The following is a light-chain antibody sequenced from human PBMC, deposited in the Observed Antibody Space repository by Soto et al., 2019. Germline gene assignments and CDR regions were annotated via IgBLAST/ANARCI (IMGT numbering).Light chain of an antibody. CDR1: QDIANY. CDR2: AAS. V-gene: IGKV1-27*01. CDR3: QRYDDAPLT. J-gene: IGKJ4*01. Sequence: DIQMTQSPSSLSASVGDRVTITCQASQDIANYLVWYQQQPGKVPKLLIYAASTLYSGVPSRFSGSGSGTDFTLTISSLQPEDVGTYYCQRYDDAPLTFGGGTKVDIK.